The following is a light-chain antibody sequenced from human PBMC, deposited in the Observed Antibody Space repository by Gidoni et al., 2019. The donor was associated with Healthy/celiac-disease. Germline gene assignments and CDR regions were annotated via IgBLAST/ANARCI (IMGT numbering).Light chain of an antibody. CDR2: AAS. Sequence: DIQMTQSPSSLSATVGDRVTITCRASQSISSYLNWYQQKPGKAPKLLIYAASSLQSGVPSRFSGSGSGTDFTLTISSLQPEDFATYYCQQSYSNPFTFGPXTKVDIK. CDR1: QSISSY. CDR3: QQSYSNPFT. V-gene: IGKV1-39*01. J-gene: IGKJ3*01.